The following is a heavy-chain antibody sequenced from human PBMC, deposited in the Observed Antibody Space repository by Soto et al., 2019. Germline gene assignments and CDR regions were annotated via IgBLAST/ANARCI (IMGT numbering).Heavy chain of an antibody. Sequence: QVQLVQSGAEVKKPGASVKVSCKASGYTFTSYGISWVRQAPGQGLEWMGWISAYNGNTNYAQKLQGRVTMTTDTSTSTAYMELRSLRSGDTAVYYCARDDFWSGYYDDYYYYYGMDVWGQGTTVTVSS. CDR1: GYTFTSYG. J-gene: IGHJ6*02. D-gene: IGHD3-3*01. CDR3: ARDDFWSGYYDDYYYYYGMDV. CDR2: ISAYNGNT. V-gene: IGHV1-18*04.